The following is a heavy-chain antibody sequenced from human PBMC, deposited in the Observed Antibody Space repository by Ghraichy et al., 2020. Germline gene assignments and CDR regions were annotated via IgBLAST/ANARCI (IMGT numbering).Heavy chain of an antibody. V-gene: IGHV3-30*18. CDR1: GLTFNSYG. J-gene: IGHJ4*02. Sequence: GGSLRLSCAASGLTFNSYGMHWVRQAPGKGLEWVAVISKDGSVQRYADSVKGRFTISRDNSKNTLSLQMNSLRAEDTAVYYCAKEGDGRAYLSWDYWGQGTLVTVSS. CDR2: ISKDGSVQ. CDR3: AKEGDGRAYLSWDY. D-gene: IGHD3-22*01.